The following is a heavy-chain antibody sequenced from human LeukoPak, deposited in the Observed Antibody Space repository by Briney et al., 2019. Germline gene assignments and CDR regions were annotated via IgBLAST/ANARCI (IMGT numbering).Heavy chain of an antibody. V-gene: IGHV1-69*04. CDR3: ARVIVGATSPFDS. Sequence: SVKVSCKASGGTFSGYAISWVRQAPGQGLEWMGRIIPILGIANYAQKFQGRVTITAATSTSTAYMELSSLRSEDTAVYYCARVIVGATSPFDSWGQGTMVTVSS. CDR1: GGTFSGYA. J-gene: IGHJ3*02. CDR2: IIPILGIA. D-gene: IGHD1-26*01.